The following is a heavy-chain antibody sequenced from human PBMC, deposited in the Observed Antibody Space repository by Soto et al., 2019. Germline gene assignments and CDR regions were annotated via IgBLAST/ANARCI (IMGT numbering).Heavy chain of an antibody. CDR3: ATDYEAY. CDR2: INQDGGQT. J-gene: IGHJ4*02. CDR1: GFTFTNYR. Sequence: EVQLVESGGGLVQHGGSLRLSCAASGFTFTNYRMNWVRQAPEKGLEWVAKINQDGGQTYYVDSVKGRFTISRDNAKNSLYLQLNNLRAEDTAVYYCATDYEAYWGQGTLVTVSS. D-gene: IGHD3-16*01. V-gene: IGHV3-7*01.